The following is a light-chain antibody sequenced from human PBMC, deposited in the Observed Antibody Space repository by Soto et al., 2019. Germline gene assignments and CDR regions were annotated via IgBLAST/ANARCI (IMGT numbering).Light chain of an antibody. CDR2: GAS. CDR3: QQYGSSPLWT. J-gene: IGKJ1*01. Sequence: ESVLTQSPGTLSLSPGERATLSCRASQSVSSSYLAWYQQKPGQAPRLLIYGASGRATGIPDRFSGSGSGTDFTLTISRLEREDFAVYFCQQYGSSPLWTFGQGTKVEIK. CDR1: QSVSSSY. V-gene: IGKV3-20*01.